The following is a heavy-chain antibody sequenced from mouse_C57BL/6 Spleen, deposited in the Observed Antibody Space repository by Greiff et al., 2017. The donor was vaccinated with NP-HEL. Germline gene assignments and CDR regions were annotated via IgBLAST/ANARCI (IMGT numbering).Heavy chain of an antibody. CDR3: AGSDGNLYYFDY. CDR1: GYTFTSYW. Sequence: VQLQQSGAELVKPGASVKLSCKASGYTFTSYWMQWVKQRPGQGLEWIGEIDPSDSYTNYNQKFKGKATLTVDTSSSTAYMQLSSLTSEDSAVYYCAGSDGNLYYFDYWGQGTTLTVSS. J-gene: IGHJ2*01. V-gene: IGHV1-50*01. CDR2: IDPSDSYT. D-gene: IGHD2-1*01.